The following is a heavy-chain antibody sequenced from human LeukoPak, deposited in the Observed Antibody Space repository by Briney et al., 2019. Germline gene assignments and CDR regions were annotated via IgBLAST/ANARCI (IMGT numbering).Heavy chain of an antibody. CDR1: GGSFSGYY. V-gene: IGHV4-34*01. CDR2: INHSGST. D-gene: IGHD6-13*01. J-gene: IGHJ4*02. CDR3: ARVSSSWYGEAADGY. Sequence: SETLSLTCAVYGGSFSGYYWSWIRQPPGKGLEWIGEINHSGSTNYNPSLKSRVTISVDTSKNQFSLKLSSVTAADTAVYYCARVSSSWYGEAADGYWGQGTLVTVSS.